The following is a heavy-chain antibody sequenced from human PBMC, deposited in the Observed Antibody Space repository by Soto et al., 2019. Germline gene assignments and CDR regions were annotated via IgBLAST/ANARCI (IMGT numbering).Heavy chain of an antibody. V-gene: IGHV3-9*01. Sequence: PGGSLRLSCAVSGFTFEDYAMHWVRQAPGKGLEWVSGISWDSRSVAYADSVKGRFTISRDNAENSLHPQMNSLRAEDTAVYYCAKDSIRRSFSRSSTRARDAFDIWGQGTMVTVS. CDR2: ISWDSRSV. CDR3: AKDSIRRSFSRSSTRARDAFDI. CDR1: GFTFEDYA. D-gene: IGHD6-6*01. J-gene: IGHJ3*02.